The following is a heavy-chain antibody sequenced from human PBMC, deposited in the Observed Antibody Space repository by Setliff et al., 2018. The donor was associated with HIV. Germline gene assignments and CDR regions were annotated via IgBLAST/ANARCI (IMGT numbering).Heavy chain of an antibody. CDR1: GGSIGTTTYY. V-gene: IGHV4-39*01. D-gene: IGHD2-15*01. CDR2: IYYNGIT. CDR3: ARRIFHSSFPSFDS. J-gene: IGHJ4*02. Sequence: ASETLSLTCAVSGGSIGTTTYYWGWIRQPPGKGLEWIGSIYYNGITYYNPSLKGRFTISVDTSKNQFSLKVTSVTAADTAVYYCARRIFHSSFPSFDSWGQGTLVTVSS.